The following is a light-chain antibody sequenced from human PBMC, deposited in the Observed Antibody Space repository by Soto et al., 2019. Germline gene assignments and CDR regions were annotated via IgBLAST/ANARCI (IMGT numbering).Light chain of an antibody. Sequence: EQVMPQSPATLSVSLGERANLSCRATQSINRNLAWYQQKFCQAPRLLIYGASTRATGIPARFSGSGSGTEFTLNISSLQSEHVAVYYCQQYYNWPPTWTFGQGTKVEIK. CDR3: QQYYNWPPTWT. CDR2: GAS. V-gene: IGKV3-15*01. J-gene: IGKJ1*01. CDR1: QSINRN.